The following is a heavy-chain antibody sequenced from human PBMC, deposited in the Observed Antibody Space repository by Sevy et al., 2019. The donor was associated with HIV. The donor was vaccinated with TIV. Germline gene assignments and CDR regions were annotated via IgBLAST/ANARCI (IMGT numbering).Heavy chain of an antibody. D-gene: IGHD3-10*01. Sequence: GGSLRLSCAASGFTLSYYGMHWVRQAPGKGLEWVTFIKDDGSKRFYADSVKGRFTVSRDNSKNTMSLQMNSLGAEDTAVYYCTSVLFDYWGQGALVTVSS. CDR1: GFTLSYYG. CDR3: TSVLFDY. V-gene: IGHV3-30*02. CDR2: IKDDGSKR. J-gene: IGHJ4*02.